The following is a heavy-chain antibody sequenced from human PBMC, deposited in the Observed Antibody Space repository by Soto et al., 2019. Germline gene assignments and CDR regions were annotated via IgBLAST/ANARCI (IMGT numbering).Heavy chain of an antibody. CDR1: GYTFIRYG. Sequence: GASVKVSCKASGYTFIRYGITWVRQAPGQGFEWMGWISPYDDSTIYAQKLQGRVTMTADTSTSTVYMELSSLRSEDTAVYYCARELVGRGSSGWYVFYGMDVWGQGTTVTVSS. V-gene: IGHV1-18*01. CDR2: ISPYDDST. D-gene: IGHD6-19*01. CDR3: ARELVGRGSSGWYVFYGMDV. J-gene: IGHJ6*02.